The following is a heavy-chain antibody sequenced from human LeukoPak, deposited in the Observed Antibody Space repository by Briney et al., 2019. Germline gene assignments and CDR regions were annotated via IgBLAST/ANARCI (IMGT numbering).Heavy chain of an antibody. J-gene: IGHJ4*02. V-gene: IGHV4-59*01. Sequence: SETLSLTCTVSGDSITSYYWSWIRQPPGKGLEWVGYIYHTGSTNYSPSPKSRVTISLEASKRQFSLRLRSVTAADTAVYYCARGGEGYIHFDSWGKGTLVTVSS. CDR1: GDSITSYY. CDR2: IYHTGST. D-gene: IGHD5-24*01. CDR3: ARGGEGYIHFDS.